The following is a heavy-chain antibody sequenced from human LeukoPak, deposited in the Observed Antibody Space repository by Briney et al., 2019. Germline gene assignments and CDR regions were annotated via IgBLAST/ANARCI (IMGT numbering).Heavy chain of an antibody. D-gene: IGHD3-10*01. CDR3: TRLDVYYCGADVDV. Sequence: GGSLRLSCAASGFTFSGSAMHWVRQASGKGLEWVGRIRSKANSYATAYAASVKGRFTISRDDSKNTAYLQMNSLKTEDTAVYYCTRLDVYYCGADVDVWGKGTTVTVSS. J-gene: IGHJ6*04. CDR1: GFTFSGSA. V-gene: IGHV3-73*01. CDR2: IRSKANSYAT.